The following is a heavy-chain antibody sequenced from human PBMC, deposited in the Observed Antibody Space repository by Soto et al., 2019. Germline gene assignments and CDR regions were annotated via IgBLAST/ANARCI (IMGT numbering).Heavy chain of an antibody. CDR2: IIPIFGTA. Sequence: GASVKVSCKASGGTFSSYAISWVRQAPGQGLEWMGGIIPIFGTANYAQKFQGRVTITADESTSTAYMELSSLRSDDTAVYYCARVRDFYYYGMDVWGQGTTVTVSS. CDR3: ARVRDFYYYGMDV. J-gene: IGHJ6*02. D-gene: IGHD3-3*01. V-gene: IGHV1-69*13. CDR1: GGTFSSYA.